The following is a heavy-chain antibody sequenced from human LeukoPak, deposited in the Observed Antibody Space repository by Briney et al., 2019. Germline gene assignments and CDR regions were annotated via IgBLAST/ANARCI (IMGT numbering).Heavy chain of an antibody. Sequence: TGGSLRLSCAASGFTFSSYSMNWVRQAPGKGLEWVSSISSSSSYIYYADSVKGRFTISRDNAKSSLYLQMNSLRAEDTAVYYCASLGDGDWLLPKDHFQHWGQGTLVTVSS. J-gene: IGHJ1*01. CDR2: ISSSSSYI. CDR1: GFTFSSYS. D-gene: IGHD3-9*01. CDR3: ASLGDGDWLLPKDHFQH. V-gene: IGHV3-21*01.